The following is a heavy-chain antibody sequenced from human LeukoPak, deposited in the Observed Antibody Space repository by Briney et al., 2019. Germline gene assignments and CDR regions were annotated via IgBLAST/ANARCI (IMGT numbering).Heavy chain of an antibody. CDR3: ARAGYSMDTEYFQH. V-gene: IGHV3-11*06. CDR2: ISSSSTYT. CDR1: GFTFSDSY. J-gene: IGHJ1*01. D-gene: IGHD2-21*01. Sequence: PGGSLRLSCAASGFTFSDSYMSWIRQAPGKGLEWVSYISSSSTYTEYAGSVKGRFTISRDNAKSSLYLQMNSLRAEDTAVYYCARAGYSMDTEYFQHWGQGTLVTVSS.